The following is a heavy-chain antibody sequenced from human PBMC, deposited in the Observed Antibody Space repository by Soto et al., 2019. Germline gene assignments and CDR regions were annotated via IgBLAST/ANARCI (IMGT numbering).Heavy chain of an antibody. Sequence: ETLSLTCTVSGDSISSNNYYWGWIRQPPGKGLEWIGNIYYRGSSYYIPSLQSRVIMSVDTSKNQFSLKLSSVSAADTAVYYCARHKILERVFDYWVKGTHVTVSS. CDR3: ARHKILERVFDY. J-gene: IGHJ4*02. CDR2: IYYRGSS. D-gene: IGHD3-3*01. CDR1: GDSISSNNYY. V-gene: IGHV4-39*01.